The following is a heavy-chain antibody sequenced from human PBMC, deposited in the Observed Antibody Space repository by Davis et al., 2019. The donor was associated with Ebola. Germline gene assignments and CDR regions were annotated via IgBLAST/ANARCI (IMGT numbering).Heavy chain of an antibody. CDR1: GYTFTSYD. V-gene: IGHV1-8*01. J-gene: IGHJ6*02. Sequence: ASVKVSCKASGYTFTSYDINWVRQATGQGLEWMGWMNPNSGNTGYAQKFQGRVTMTRNTSITTAYMEVSSLRSEDTAVYYCARDYLDSSSSARGYYYYYGMDVWGQGTTVTVSS. D-gene: IGHD6-6*01. CDR2: MNPNSGNT. CDR3: ARDYLDSSSSARGYYYYYGMDV.